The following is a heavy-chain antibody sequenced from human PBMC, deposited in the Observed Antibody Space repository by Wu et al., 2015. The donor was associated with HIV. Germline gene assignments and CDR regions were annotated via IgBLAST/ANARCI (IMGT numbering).Heavy chain of an antibody. J-gene: IGHJ4*02. V-gene: IGHV1-18*01. CDR3: ARVGGGRGIVVVVAATISGAMFDY. CDR2: ISAYNGNT. CDR1: GYTFTSYG. Sequence: QVQLVQSGAEVKKPGASVKVSCKASGYTFTSYGISWVRQAPGQGLEWMGWISAYNGNTNYAQKLQGRVTMTTDTSTSTAYMELRSLRSDDTAVYYCARVGGGRGIVVVVAATISGAMFDYWGQGTLVTVSS. D-gene: IGHD2-15*01.